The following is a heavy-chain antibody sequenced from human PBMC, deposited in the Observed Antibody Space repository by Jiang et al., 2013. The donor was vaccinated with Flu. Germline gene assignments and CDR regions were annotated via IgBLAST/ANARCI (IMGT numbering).Heavy chain of an antibody. D-gene: IGHD6-19*01. CDR3: AREIAVAGTDWFDP. J-gene: IGHJ5*02. CDR2: IYYSGST. Sequence: ELLKPSETLSLTCTVSGGSISSYYWSWIRQPPGKGLEWIGYIYYSGSTNYNPSLKSRVTISVDTSKNQFSLKLSSVTAADTAVYYCAREIAVAGTDWFDPWGQGTLVTVSS. V-gene: IGHV4-59*01. CDR1: GGSISSYY.